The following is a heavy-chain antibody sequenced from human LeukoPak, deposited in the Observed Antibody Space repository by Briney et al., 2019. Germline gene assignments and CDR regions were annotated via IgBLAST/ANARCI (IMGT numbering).Heavy chain of an antibody. J-gene: IGHJ4*02. Sequence: PGGSLRLSCAASGFTVSSNFMSWVRQAPGKGLEWVSVIYTGGGTYYADSVKGRFAISRDNSKNTLYLQMNSLRAEDTAVYYCARQPRNAGGYYYYYFDYWGQGTLVTVSS. CDR2: IYTGGGT. CDR3: ARQPRNAGGYYYYYFDY. V-gene: IGHV3-66*04. D-gene: IGHD3-22*01. CDR1: GFTVSSNF.